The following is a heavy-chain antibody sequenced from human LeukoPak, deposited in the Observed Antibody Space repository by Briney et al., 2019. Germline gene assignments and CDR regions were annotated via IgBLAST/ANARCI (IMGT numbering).Heavy chain of an antibody. Sequence: QPGGSLRLSCAASGFTFSSYAMSWVRQAPGKGLEWVSAISGSGGSTYYADSVKGRFTISRDNSKNTLYLQMNSLRAEDTAVYYCARLRGYSQGLDYWGQGTLVTVSS. D-gene: IGHD5-18*01. J-gene: IGHJ4*02. V-gene: IGHV3-23*01. CDR1: GFTFSSYA. CDR2: ISGSGGST. CDR3: ARLRGYSQGLDY.